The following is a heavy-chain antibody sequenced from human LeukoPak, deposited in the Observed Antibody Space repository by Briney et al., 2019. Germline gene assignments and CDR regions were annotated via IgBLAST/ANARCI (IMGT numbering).Heavy chain of an antibody. CDR3: AREIAAAVDY. Sequence: PGGFLRLSCAASGFTFSSYSMNWVRQAPGKGLEWVSSISSSSSYIYYADSVKGRFTISRDNAKNSLYLQMNSLRAEDTAVYYCAREIAAAVDYWGQGTLVTVSS. CDR1: GFTFSSYS. CDR2: ISSSSSYI. D-gene: IGHD6-13*01. V-gene: IGHV3-21*01. J-gene: IGHJ4*02.